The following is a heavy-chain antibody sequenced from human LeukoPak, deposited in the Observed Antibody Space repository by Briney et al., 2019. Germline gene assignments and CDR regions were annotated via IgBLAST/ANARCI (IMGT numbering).Heavy chain of an antibody. CDR3: AKARAGDITAAFNY. D-gene: IGHD6-13*01. V-gene: IGHV3-23*01. Sequence: GGSLRLSCAASGFTFNTYAMSWVRQAPGKGLEWVSGITRGANTYYADSVKGRFTISRDNSENTLNLQMNSLRAEDTAIYYCAKARAGDITAAFNYWGQGTLVTVSS. CDR1: GFTFNTYA. CDR2: ITRGANT. J-gene: IGHJ4*02.